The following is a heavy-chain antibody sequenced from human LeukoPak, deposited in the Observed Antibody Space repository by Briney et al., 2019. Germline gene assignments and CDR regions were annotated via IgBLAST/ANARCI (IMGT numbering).Heavy chain of an antibody. Sequence: PGGSLRLSCAASGFTFSSFWMNLVRQAPGKGLEWVANINQDGSEKFYVDSVKGRFTISRDNAKNSVYLQMNSLRAEDTAVYYCVRDHTVAGIVFDSWGQGTLVTVSS. CDR1: GFTFSSFW. D-gene: IGHD6-19*01. CDR2: INQDGSEK. J-gene: IGHJ4*02. CDR3: VRDHTVAGIVFDS. V-gene: IGHV3-7*01.